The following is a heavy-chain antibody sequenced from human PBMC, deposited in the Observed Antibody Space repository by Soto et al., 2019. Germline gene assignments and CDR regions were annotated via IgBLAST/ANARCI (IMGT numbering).Heavy chain of an antibody. CDR3: ARDTTGKMDIWGSYRSHWFDP. J-gene: IGHJ5*02. Sequence: PSETLSLTCTVSGGSIGTYFWSWIRQSPGKGLEWIGYVYYTGSTHYNPSLESRVTISLDTSKNQFSLKLTSVTAADTAVYYCARDTTGKMDIWGSYRSHWFDPWGQGTLVTVSS. D-gene: IGHD3-16*02. V-gene: IGHV4-59*01. CDR1: GGSIGTYF. CDR2: VYYTGST.